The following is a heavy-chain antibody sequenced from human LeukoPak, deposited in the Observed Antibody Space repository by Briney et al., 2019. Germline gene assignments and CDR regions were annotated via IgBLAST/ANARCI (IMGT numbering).Heavy chain of an antibody. D-gene: IGHD3-10*01. J-gene: IGHJ4*02. Sequence: PSETLSLTCAVYGGSFSGYYWSWIRQPPGKGLEWIGEINHSGSTNYNPSLKSRVTISVDTSKNQSSLKLSSVTAADTAVYYCARSSVGYYYGSGSYRAYFDYWGQGTLVTVSS. CDR2: INHSGST. V-gene: IGHV4-34*01. CDR3: ARSSVGYYYGSGSYRAYFDY. CDR1: GGSFSGYY.